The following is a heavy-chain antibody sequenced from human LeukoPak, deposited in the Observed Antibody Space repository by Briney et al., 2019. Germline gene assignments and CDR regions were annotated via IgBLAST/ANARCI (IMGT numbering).Heavy chain of an antibody. J-gene: IGHJ4*02. D-gene: IGHD2-15*01. CDR3: AKDLGRYCSGGSCYFFDY. Sequence: PGRSLRLSCAASGFTFSSYGMHWVRRAPGKGLEWVAVIWYDGSNKYYADSVKGRFTISRDNSKNTLYLQMNSLRAEDTAVYYCAKDLGRYCSGGSCYFFDYWGQGTLVTVSS. CDR2: IWYDGSNK. V-gene: IGHV3-33*06. CDR1: GFTFSSYG.